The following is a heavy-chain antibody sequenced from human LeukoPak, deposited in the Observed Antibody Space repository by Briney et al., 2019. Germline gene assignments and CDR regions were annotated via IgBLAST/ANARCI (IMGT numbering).Heavy chain of an antibody. CDR1: GFTFGDYA. J-gene: IGHJ4*02. CDR2: IRSKAYGGTT. CDR3: TREGWELPGWYYFDY. Sequence: GGSLRLSCTASGFTFGDYAMSWFRQAPGKGLEWVGFIRSKAYGGTTEYAASVKGRFTISRDDSKSIAYLQMNSLKTEDTAGYYCTREGWELPGWYYFDYWGQGTPVTVSS. D-gene: IGHD1-26*01. V-gene: IGHV3-49*03.